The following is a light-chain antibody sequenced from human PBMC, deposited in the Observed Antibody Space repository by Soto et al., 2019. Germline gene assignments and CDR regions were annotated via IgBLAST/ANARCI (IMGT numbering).Light chain of an antibody. Sequence: DFQMTQFPSTLSASVGDRVTITCRASQNIRSRLAWFQQKQGKAPKLLIYDASSFESVVPQRFSGSGSGTEFTLTISSLQTDDFSTYYCQQYHSYWTFGQGTKVDTK. J-gene: IGKJ1*01. CDR3: QQYHSYWT. CDR1: QNIRSR. V-gene: IGKV1-5*01. CDR2: DAS.